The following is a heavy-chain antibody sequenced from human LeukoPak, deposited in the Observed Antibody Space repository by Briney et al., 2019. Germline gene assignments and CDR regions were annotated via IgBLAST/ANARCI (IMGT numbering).Heavy chain of an antibody. CDR1: GGSFSGYY. CDR3: ARGNYCDILTGYRW. D-gene: IGHD3-9*01. V-gene: IGHV4-34*01. J-gene: IGHJ4*02. Sequence: SETLSLTCAVYGGSFSGYYWSWIRQPPGKGLEWMGEINHSGSTTYNPSVKSRVKISVDTSKNQFSLKLSSVTAADTAVYYCARGNYCDILTGYRWWGQGTLVTVSS. CDR2: INHSGST.